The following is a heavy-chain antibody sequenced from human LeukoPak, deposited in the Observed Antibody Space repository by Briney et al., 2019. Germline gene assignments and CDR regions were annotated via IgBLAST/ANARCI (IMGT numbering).Heavy chain of an antibody. Sequence: GGSLRLSCAASGFTFSSYWMSWVRQAPGKGLEWVANIKQGGSEKYYVDSVKGRFTISRDNAKNSLYLQMNSLRAEDTAVYYCARLYWDPGYSGYDLDFYFDYWGQGTLVTVSS. CDR3: ARLYWDPGYSGYDLDFYFDY. V-gene: IGHV3-7*05. J-gene: IGHJ4*02. D-gene: IGHD5-12*01. CDR1: GFTFSSYW. CDR2: IKQGGSEK.